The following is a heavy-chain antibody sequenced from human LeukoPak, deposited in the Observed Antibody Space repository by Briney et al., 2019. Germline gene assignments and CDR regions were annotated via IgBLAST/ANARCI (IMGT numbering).Heavy chain of an antibody. D-gene: IGHD3-22*01. CDR2: IKQDGSEK. J-gene: IGHJ4*02. CDR1: GFTLSSHW. V-gene: IGHV3-7*01. Sequence: GGSLRLSCAASGFTLSSHWMNWVRQAPGKGLEWVADIKQDGSEKYYVGSVKGRFTISRDNAKNSMYLQMNSLRAEDTAVYYCARGWDYYDSSGYYIYYFDYWGQGTLVTVSS. CDR3: ARGWDYYDSSGYYIYYFDY.